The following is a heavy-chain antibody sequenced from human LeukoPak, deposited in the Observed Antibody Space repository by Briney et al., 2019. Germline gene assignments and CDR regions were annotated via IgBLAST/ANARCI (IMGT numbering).Heavy chain of an antibody. J-gene: IGHJ4*02. V-gene: IGHV3-30*18. CDR2: ISYDGSNK. Sequence: GGSLRLSCAASGFTFSSYGMPWVRQAPGKGLEWVAVISYDGSNKYYADSVKGRFTISRDNSKNTLYLQMNSLRAEDTAVYYCANGGRSIAARIPFDYWGQGTLVTVSS. CDR3: ANGGRSIAARIPFDY. D-gene: IGHD6-6*01. CDR1: GFTFSSYG.